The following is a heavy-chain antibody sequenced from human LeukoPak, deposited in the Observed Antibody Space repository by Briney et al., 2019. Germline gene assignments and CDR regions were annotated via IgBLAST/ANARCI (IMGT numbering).Heavy chain of an antibody. CDR3: ARATVTGFHFDY. D-gene: IGHD4-17*01. V-gene: IGHV4-38-2*01. CDR1: GYSISSGYY. J-gene: IGHJ4*02. CDR2: IYHSGST. Sequence: SETLSLTCAVSGYSISSGYYWGWIRQPPGKGLEWIGSIYHSGSTYYNPSLKSRVTISVDTSKNQFSLKLSSVTAADTAVYYCARATVTGFHFDYWGQGTLVTVSS.